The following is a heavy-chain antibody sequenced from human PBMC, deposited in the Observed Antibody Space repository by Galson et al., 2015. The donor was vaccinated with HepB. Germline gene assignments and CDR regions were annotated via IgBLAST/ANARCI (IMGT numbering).Heavy chain of an antibody. CDR1: GGSISSYY. V-gene: IGHV4-59*01. J-gene: IGHJ6*02. CDR3: ARAALGSPYYYGMDV. D-gene: IGHD2-15*01. Sequence: QVQLQESGPGLVKPSETLSLTCTVSGGSISSYYWRWSRQPPGKGLEWIGYIYYSGSTNYNPSLKSRVTISVDTSKNQFSLKLSSVTAADTAVYYCARAALGSPYYYGMDVWGQGTTVTVSS. CDR2: IYYSGST.